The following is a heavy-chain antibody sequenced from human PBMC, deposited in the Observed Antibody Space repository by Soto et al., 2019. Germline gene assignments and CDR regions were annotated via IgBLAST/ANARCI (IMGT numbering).Heavy chain of an antibody. Sequence: QVQLVQSGAEVKKPGSSVKVSCKASGGTFSSYAISWVRQAPGQGLEWMGGIIPIFGTANYAQKFQGRVTITGDEPKSTAYRERRSLRSEDTALYYCAGGAPTRIVGGFAYWGKEPLATVSS. CDR1: GGTFSSYA. J-gene: IGHJ4*02. D-gene: IGHD3-22*01. V-gene: IGHV1-69*01. CDR3: AGGAPTRIVGGFAY. CDR2: IIPIFGTA.